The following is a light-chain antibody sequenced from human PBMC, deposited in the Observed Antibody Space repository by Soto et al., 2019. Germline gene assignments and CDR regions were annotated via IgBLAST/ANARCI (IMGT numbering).Light chain of an antibody. Sequence: EIVLTQSPATLSVSPGERATLSCRASQSVRSNLAWYQQKPGQGPRLLIFGASTRATNIPARFSGSGSGTEFTLTISSLQSEDFAVYYCQVRTNWSIAFGRGTRLEIK. J-gene: IGKJ5*01. V-gene: IGKV3-15*01. CDR1: QSVRSN. CDR2: GAS. CDR3: QVRTNWSIA.